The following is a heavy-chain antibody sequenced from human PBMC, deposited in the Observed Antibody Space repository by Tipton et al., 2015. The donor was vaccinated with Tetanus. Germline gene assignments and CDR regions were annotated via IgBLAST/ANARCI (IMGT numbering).Heavy chain of an antibody. Sequence: QVQLVQSGAEVKKPGASVKVSCKASGYTFTSYGISWVRQAPGQGLEWMGWISAYNGNTNYAQKLQGRVTMTTDTSTSTAYMELRSLRSDDTAVYYCVRDRPIIAAAGEYYYYGMDVWGQGTTVTVSS. CDR2: ISAYNGNT. D-gene: IGHD6-13*01. CDR3: VRDRPIIAAAGEYYYYGMDV. J-gene: IGHJ6*02. CDR1: GYTFTSYG. V-gene: IGHV1-18*04.